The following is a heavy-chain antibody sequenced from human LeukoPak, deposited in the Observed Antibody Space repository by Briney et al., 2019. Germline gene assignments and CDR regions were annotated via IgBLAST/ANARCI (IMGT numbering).Heavy chain of an antibody. CDR2: MNPNSGNT. V-gene: IGHV1-8*01. CDR1: GYTFTSYD. Sequence: ASVKVSCKASGYTFTSYDINWVRQATGQRLEWMGWMNPNSGNTGYAQKFQGRVTMTRNTSISTAYMELSSLRSEDTAVYYCARCGSGSYYISYYYYGMDVWGQGTTVTVSS. D-gene: IGHD3-10*01. CDR3: ARCGSGSYYISYYYYGMDV. J-gene: IGHJ6*02.